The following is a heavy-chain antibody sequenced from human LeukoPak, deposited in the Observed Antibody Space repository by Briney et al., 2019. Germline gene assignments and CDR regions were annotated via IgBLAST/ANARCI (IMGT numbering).Heavy chain of an antibody. CDR3: ARVGALAGNDAFDI. J-gene: IGHJ3*02. CDR2: IYHSGRA. D-gene: IGHD6-19*01. CDR1: GGSISSTNW. Sequence: TLSLTCAVSGGSISSTNWWSWVRQPPGKGLEWIGEIYHSGRANYKPSLKSRVTISVDKSKDQFSLKLSSVTAADTAVYYCARVGALAGNDAFDIWGQGTMVTVSS. V-gene: IGHV4-4*02.